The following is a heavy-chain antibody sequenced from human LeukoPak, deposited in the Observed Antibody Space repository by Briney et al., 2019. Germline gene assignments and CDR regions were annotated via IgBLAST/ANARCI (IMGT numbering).Heavy chain of an antibody. CDR2: INSDGSST. D-gene: IGHD4-17*01. Sequence: PGGSLRLSCAASGFTFSSYWMHWVRQDPGKGLVWVSRINSDGSSTSYADSVKGRFTISRDNAKNTLYLQMNSLRAEDTAVYYCAREVEGDYALGYWGQGTLVTVSS. CDR1: GFTFSSYW. V-gene: IGHV3-74*01. CDR3: AREVEGDYALGY. J-gene: IGHJ4*02.